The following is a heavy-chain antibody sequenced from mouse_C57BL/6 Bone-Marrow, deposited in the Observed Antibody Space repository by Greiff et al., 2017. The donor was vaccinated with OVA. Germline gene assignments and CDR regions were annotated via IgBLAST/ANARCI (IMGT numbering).Heavy chain of an antibody. CDR3: ARRRDFRALTTVVDSWYFDV. CDR2: ILPGSGST. D-gene: IGHD1-1*01. V-gene: IGHV1-9*01. Sequence: QVQLQQSGAELMKPGASVKLSCKATGYTFTGYWIEWVKQRPGHGLEWIGEILPGSGSTNYNEKFKGKATFTADTSSNTAYMQLSSLTTEDSAIYYCARRRDFRALTTVVDSWYFDVWGTGTTVTVSS. CDR1: GYTFTGYW. J-gene: IGHJ1*03.